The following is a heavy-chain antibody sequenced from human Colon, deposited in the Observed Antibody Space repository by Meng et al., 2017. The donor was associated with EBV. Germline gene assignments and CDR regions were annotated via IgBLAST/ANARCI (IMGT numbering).Heavy chain of an antibody. D-gene: IGHD3-22*01. CDR3: ARGGPYPDSSGFHWYFDL. CDR2: INTHTGNP. J-gene: IGHJ2*01. CDR1: GYTFINYA. Sequence: QGQLVQFGVELKKPWASVKVSCKASGYTFINYAINWVRQAPGQGLEWMGWINTHTGNPTYGQGFTGRFVLSSDTSVSTANLQISSLKAEDTAVYYCARGGPYPDSSGFHWYFDLWGRGTLVTVSS. V-gene: IGHV7-4-1*02.